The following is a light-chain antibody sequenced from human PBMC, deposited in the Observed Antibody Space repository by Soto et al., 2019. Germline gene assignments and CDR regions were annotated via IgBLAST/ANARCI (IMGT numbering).Light chain of an antibody. CDR3: QQRSNLPTT. J-gene: IGKJ1*01. Sequence: EIVLTNSVVTLSLSQGYRATFSCEASQSISSYLDWYQQKPGQAPRLLIYDASNRATGIPARFSGSGSGTDFTLTISSLEPEDFAVYYCQQRSNLPTTFGQGTMVDI. CDR1: QSISSY. V-gene: IGKV3-11*01. CDR2: DAS.